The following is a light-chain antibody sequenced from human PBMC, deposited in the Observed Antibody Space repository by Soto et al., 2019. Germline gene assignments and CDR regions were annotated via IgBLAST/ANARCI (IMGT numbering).Light chain of an antibody. J-gene: IGKJ1*01. CDR3: QQRSTWPWT. CDR2: DAS. V-gene: IGKV3-11*01. Sequence: EIVLTQSPATLSLSPGERATLSCRASQSVSSYLAWYQQKPGQAPRLLIYDASNRATGIPARFTGSGSGTDFTLTISSLEPEDFAVYSCQQRSTWPWTFGQGTKAEIK. CDR1: QSVSSY.